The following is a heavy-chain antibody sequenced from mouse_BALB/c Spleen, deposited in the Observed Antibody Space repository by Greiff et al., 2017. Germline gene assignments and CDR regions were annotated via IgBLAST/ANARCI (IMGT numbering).Heavy chain of an antibody. CDR2: IRLKSNNYAT. Sequence: EVMLVESGGGLVQPGGSMKLSCVASGFTFSNYWMNWVRQSPEKGLEWVAEIRLKSNNYATHYAESVKGRFTISRDDSKSSVYLQMNNLRAEDTGIYYCTRVWSRAMDYWGQGTSVTVSS. V-gene: IGHV6-6*02. J-gene: IGHJ4*01. CDR1: GFTFSNYW. CDR3: TRVWSRAMDY.